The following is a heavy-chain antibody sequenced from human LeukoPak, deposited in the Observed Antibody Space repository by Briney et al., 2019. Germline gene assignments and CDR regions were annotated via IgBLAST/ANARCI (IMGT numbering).Heavy chain of an antibody. CDR1: GFTFSSYS. D-gene: IGHD4-11*01. CDR2: ISGSGSVS. Sequence: GGSLRLSCAASGFTFSSYSMNWVRQAPGKGLEWISYISGSGSVSYYEDSVKGRFTISRDNAKNSLYLQMNSLRDEDAALYYCARAMTSWGQGTLVTVSS. V-gene: IGHV3-48*02. J-gene: IGHJ4*02. CDR3: ARAMTS.